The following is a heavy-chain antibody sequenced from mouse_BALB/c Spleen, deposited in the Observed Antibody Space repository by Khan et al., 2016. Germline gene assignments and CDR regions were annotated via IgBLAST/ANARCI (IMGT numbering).Heavy chain of an antibody. J-gene: IGHJ4*01. CDR1: GYSITSCYS. V-gene: IGHV3-1*02. CDR2: IHYSGGT. Sequence: QLQESGPDLVKPSQSLSLTCTVTGYSITSCYSWHWIRQFPGNKLEWMGYIHYSGGTKYIPSLKSRISITRDASKNQFFLQLNSVTPEDTATXYCTRSHGYYAMDYWGQGTSVTVSS. CDR3: TRSHGYYAMDY.